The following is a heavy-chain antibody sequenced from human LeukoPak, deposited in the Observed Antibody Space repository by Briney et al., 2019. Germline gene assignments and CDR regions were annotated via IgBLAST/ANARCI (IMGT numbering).Heavy chain of an antibody. CDR2: IIPIFGTA. CDR3: AREWTPTGITIFGVVIMGPFCD. D-gene: IGHD3-3*01. V-gene: IGHV1-69*05. Sequence: SVKVSCKASGGTFSSYAISWVRQAPGQGLEWMGRIIPIFGTANYAQKFQGRVTITTDESTSTAYMELSSLRSEDTAVYYCAREWTPTGITIFGVVIMGPFCDWGQGTLVTVSS. CDR1: GGTFSSYA. J-gene: IGHJ4*02.